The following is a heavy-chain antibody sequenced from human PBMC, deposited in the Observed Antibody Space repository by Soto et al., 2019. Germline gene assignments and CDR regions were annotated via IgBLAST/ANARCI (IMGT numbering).Heavy chain of an antibody. CDR3: ANSPKWELSYYGMDV. D-gene: IGHD1-26*01. CDR2: ISYDGSNK. V-gene: IGHV3-30*18. J-gene: IGHJ6*02. Sequence: QVQLVESGGGVVQPGRSLRLSCAASGFTFSSYGMHWVRQAPGKGLEWVAVISYDGSNKYYADSVKGRFTISRDNSKNTLYLQMNSLRAEDTVVYYCANSPKWELSYYGMDVWGQGTTVTVSS. CDR1: GFTFSSYG.